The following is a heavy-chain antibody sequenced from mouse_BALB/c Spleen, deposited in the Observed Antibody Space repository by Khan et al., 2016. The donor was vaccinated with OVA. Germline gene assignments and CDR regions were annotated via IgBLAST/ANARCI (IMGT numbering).Heavy chain of an antibody. CDR3: ARRGDGYYGAMDD. CDR2: ISYSGST. V-gene: IGHV3-2*02. D-gene: IGHD2-3*01. J-gene: IGHJ4*01. CDR1: GYSITSDYA. Sequence: VQLKESGPGLVKPSQSLSLTCTVTGYSITSDYAWNWIRQFPGNKLEWMDYISYSGSTSYNPSLKSRISITRDTSKNQFFLQLNSVTTEDTATSYCARRGDGYYGAMDDWGQGTSVTVSS.